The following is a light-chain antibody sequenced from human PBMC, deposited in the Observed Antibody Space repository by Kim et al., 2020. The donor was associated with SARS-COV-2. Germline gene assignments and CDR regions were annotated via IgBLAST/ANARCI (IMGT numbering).Light chain of an antibody. CDR2: YDS. CDR1: NIGSKS. V-gene: IGLV3-21*04. CDR3: QVWDSSSDHPVYV. J-gene: IGLJ1*01. Sequence: SYELTQPPSVSVAPGKTARITCGGNNIGSKSVHWYQQKPGQAPVLVIYYDSDRPSGIPERFSGSNSGNTATLTISRVEAGDEADYYCQVWDSSSDHPVYVFGTGT.